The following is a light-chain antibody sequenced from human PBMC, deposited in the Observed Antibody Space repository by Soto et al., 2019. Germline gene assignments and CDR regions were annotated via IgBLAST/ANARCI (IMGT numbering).Light chain of an antibody. V-gene: IGKV1-12*01. J-gene: IGKJ4*01. Sequence: DIQMTQSPSSLSASAGDRIIITCRASRDIGNFVNWYQQTPGKAPRLLIYAASSLQSGVPSRFSGSGYGTDFTLTISSLQPEDSATYYCQQADSFPLTFGGGTKVEI. CDR1: RDIGNF. CDR2: AAS. CDR3: QQADSFPLT.